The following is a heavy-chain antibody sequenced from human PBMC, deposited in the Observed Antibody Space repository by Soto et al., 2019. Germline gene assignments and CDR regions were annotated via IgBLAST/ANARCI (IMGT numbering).Heavy chain of an antibody. CDR2: INPNNGDT. J-gene: IGHJ4*01. D-gene: IGHD5-12*01. CDR1: GYTFTGYY. V-gene: IGHV1-2*02. CDR3: ARHSGYDYVFDY. Sequence: ASVKGSCKASGYTFTGYYIHWVRQAPGQGLDCMGWINPNNGDTNYAQKFQGRVTMTRDTYTSTAYMELSSLRFDDTAVYYCARHSGYDYVFDYWGQ.